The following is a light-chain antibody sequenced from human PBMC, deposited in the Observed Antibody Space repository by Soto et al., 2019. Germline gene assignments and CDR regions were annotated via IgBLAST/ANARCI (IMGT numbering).Light chain of an antibody. V-gene: IGLV1-40*01. CDR1: SSNIGAGYD. CDR2: GNS. J-gene: IGLJ1*01. Sequence: QPVLTQPPSVSGAPGQRVTISCTGSSSNIGAGYDVHWCQQLPGTAPKLLIYGNSNRPSGVPDRFSGSKSGTSASLAITGLQAEDESDYYCPAYDSSLSGLGYVVGTGSKVPVL. CDR3: PAYDSSLSGLGYV.